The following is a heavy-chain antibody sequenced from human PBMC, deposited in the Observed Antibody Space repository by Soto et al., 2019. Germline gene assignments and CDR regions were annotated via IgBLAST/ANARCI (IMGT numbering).Heavy chain of an antibody. CDR1: GFTFSSYA. J-gene: IGHJ5*02. D-gene: IGHD3-3*01. CDR2: ISGSGGST. V-gene: IGHV3-23*01. CDR3: AKDRGVRFLEWLPKNWFDP. Sequence: GGSLRLSCAASGFTFSSYAMSWVRQAPGKGLEWVSAISGSGGSTYYADSVKGRFTISRDNSKNTLYLQMNSLRAEDTAVYYCAKDRGVRFLEWLPKNWFDPWGQGTLVTVSS.